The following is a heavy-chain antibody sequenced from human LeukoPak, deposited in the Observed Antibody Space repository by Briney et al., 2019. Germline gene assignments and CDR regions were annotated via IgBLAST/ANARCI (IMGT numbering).Heavy chain of an antibody. V-gene: IGHV1-69*06. CDR1: GGTFSSYT. CDR2: IIPIFGTS. D-gene: IGHD6-19*01. Sequence: SVKVSCKVFGGTFSSYTITWVRQAPGQGLEWMGGIIPIFGTSNYAQKFQGRVTITADKSTSTAYMELSSLRSEDTAVYYCARDNGGWYDAFDIWGQGTMVTVSS. J-gene: IGHJ3*02. CDR3: ARDNGGWYDAFDI.